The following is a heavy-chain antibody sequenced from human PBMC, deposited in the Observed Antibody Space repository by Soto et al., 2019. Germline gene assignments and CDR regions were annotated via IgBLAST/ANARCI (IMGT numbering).Heavy chain of an antibody. D-gene: IGHD3-9*01. Sequence: QVPLVQSGAEVKNPGASVEVSCKASGYTFSSYGINWVRQAPGQGLEWMGWINPYNGHTNHAQEFQDRVTMTTDTSTTTAYMELRGLRSDATAVYYCARARRWVLTGYWEFDYWGQGTLVTVSS. CDR1: GYTFSSYG. J-gene: IGHJ4*02. CDR3: ARARRWVLTGYWEFDY. V-gene: IGHV1-18*04. CDR2: INPYNGHT.